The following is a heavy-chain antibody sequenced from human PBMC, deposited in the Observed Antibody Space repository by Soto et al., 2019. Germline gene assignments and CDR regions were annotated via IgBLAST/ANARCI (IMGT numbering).Heavy chain of an antibody. D-gene: IGHD3-9*01. CDR3: ARHFSVDHFDY. V-gene: IGHV4-39*01. CDR2: IYYSGST. Sequence: PSETLSLTCTVSGDSITSNSYFWAWIRQPSGKGLEWIGSIYYSGSTYHNPSLKSRVTISVDRSNNQFSLKLTSVTAADTAVYYCARHFSVDHFDYWGQGALVTVSS. CDR1: GDSITSNSYF. J-gene: IGHJ4*02.